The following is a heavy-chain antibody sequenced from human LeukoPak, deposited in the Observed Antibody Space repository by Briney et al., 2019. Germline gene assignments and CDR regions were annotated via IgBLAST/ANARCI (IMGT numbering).Heavy chain of an antibody. V-gene: IGHV1-18*01. CDR2: ISAYNGNT. Sequence: ASVKVSCKASGYTFTSYGISWVRQAPGQGLEWMGWISAYNGNTNYAQKLQGRVTMTTDTSTSTAYMELSSLRSEDTAVYYCARVAGYYYYMDVWGKGTTVTVSS. J-gene: IGHJ6*03. CDR1: GYTFTSYG. CDR3: ARVAGYYYYMDV.